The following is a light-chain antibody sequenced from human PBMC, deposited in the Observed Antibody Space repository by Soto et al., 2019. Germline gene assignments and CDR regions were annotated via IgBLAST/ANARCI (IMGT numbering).Light chain of an antibody. J-gene: IGKJ5*01. CDR2: DAS. CDR1: QSVSSY. CDR3: QQRSNWPRIT. Sequence: EIVVTQSPATLSLSPRERATLSCRASQSVSSYLAWYQQKPGQAPRLLIYDASNRATGSPARFSGSGSGTDFTLTISSLEPEDFAVYYCQQRSNWPRITFGEGTRLEIK. V-gene: IGKV3-11*01.